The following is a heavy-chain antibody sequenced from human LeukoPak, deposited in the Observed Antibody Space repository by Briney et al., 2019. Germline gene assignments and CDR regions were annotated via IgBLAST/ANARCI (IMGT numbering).Heavy chain of an antibody. CDR1: GGSFSGYY. D-gene: IGHD1-26*01. Sequence: MPSETLSLTCAVCGGSFSGYYWSWIRQPPGKGLEWIGEINHSGSTNYNPSLKSRVTISVDTSKNQFSLKLSSVTAADTAVYYCARDAGFGVGATFSDYWGQGTLVTVSS. V-gene: IGHV4-34*01. CDR2: INHSGST. CDR3: ARDAGFGVGATFSDY. J-gene: IGHJ4*02.